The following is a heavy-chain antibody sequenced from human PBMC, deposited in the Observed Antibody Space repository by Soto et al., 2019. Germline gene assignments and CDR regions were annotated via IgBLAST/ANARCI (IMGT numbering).Heavy chain of an antibody. V-gene: IGHV1-8*01. Sequence: QVQLVQSGAEVKKPGATVKVSCKASGYTFTSYDINWVRQATGQVLEWMGWMNRNSGNTGYAQKFQGRVTMTRNTSISTAYMELSSLRSEDTAVYYCARGPTWAGNVDYWGQGTLVTVSS. J-gene: IGHJ4*02. D-gene: IGHD1-1*01. CDR3: ARGPTWAGNVDY. CDR1: GYTFTSYD. CDR2: MNRNSGNT.